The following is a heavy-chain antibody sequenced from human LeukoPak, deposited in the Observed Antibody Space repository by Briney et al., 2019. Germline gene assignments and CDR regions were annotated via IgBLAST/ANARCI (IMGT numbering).Heavy chain of an antibody. Sequence: SETLSLTCTVAGGSISPYYGSWGRQVPGKGVEWGGYVYESGSTTNKPSRGRRVTMSVDTSKNQFSLEVTSVTAAASAIYYCARGYDSRSIMMGSLWGQGTLVTVSS. CDR3: ARGYDSRSIMMGSL. CDR2: VYESGST. D-gene: IGHD3-16*01. CDR1: GGSISPYY. V-gene: IGHV4-59*01. J-gene: IGHJ4*02.